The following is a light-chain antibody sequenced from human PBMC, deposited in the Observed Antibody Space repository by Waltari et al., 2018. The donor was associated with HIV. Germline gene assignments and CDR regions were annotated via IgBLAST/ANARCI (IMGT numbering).Light chain of an antibody. J-gene: IGLJ3*02. CDR3: AAWDDILSGWV. CDR1: SANIGNT. CDR2: RDN. V-gene: IGLV1-47*01. Sequence: QSVLTQPPSASGAPGQRVTISCSGSSANIGNTVYWYQQLPGTAPKVLIYRDNQRPSGVPDLFSGSRSGTSASLDVSGRRSEDEANYICAAWDDILSGWVFGGGTKLTV.